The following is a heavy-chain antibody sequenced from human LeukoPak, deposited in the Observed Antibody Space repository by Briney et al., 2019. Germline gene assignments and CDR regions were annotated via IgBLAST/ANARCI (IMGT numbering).Heavy chain of an antibody. V-gene: IGHV4-39*07. CDR1: GGSISSSTFY. Sequence: PSETLSLTCTVSGGSISSSTFYWGWIRQPPGKGLEWIGTIYYSGSTFYNPSLKSRVTVSVDTSKNQFSLKLSSVTAADTAVYYCARDTALFRAYDIWGQGTLVTVSS. CDR3: ARDTALFRAYDI. J-gene: IGHJ3*02. CDR2: IYYSGST.